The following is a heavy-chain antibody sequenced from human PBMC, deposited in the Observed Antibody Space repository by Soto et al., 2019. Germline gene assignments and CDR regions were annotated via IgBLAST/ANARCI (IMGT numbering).Heavy chain of an antibody. CDR3: ARGQGVVVPAAIRRYYYGMDV. V-gene: IGHV4-34*01. J-gene: IGHJ6*02. CDR1: GGSFSGYY. CDR2: INHSGST. Sequence: XETLSLTCAVYGGSFSGYYWSWIRQPPGKGLEWIGEINHSGSTNYNPSLKSRVTISVDTSKNQFSLKLSSVTAADTAVYYCARGQGVVVPAAIRRYYYGMDVWGQGTTVTVSS. D-gene: IGHD2-2*01.